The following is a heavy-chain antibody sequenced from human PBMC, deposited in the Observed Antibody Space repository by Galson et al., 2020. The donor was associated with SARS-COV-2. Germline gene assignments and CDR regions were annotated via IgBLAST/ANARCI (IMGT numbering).Heavy chain of an antibody. Sequence: GGYLRLSCAASGFTFSSYSMNWVRQAPGKGLEWVSYISSSSSTIYYADSVKGRFTISRDNAKNSLYLQMNSLRDEDTAVYYCARDCRTHGDYERLYAFDIWGQGTMVTVSS. CDR2: ISSSSSTI. J-gene: IGHJ3*02. D-gene: IGHD4-17*01. V-gene: IGHV3-48*02. CDR1: GFTFSSYS. CDR3: ARDCRTHGDYERLYAFDI.